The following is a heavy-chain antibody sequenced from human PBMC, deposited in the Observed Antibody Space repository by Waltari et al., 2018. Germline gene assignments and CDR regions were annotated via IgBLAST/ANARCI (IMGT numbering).Heavy chain of an antibody. V-gene: IGHV4-4*02. Sequence: QVQLQESGPGLVKPSGTLSLTCAASGGPISSSNSLRWIRRPPGKGLEWIGEIYHSGGTNHRPAIKSRVTISVDKSKNQFTLKLSAVAAADTAVYYCARDWFGGSYLHWGQGTLVTVSS. D-gene: IGHD1-26*01. CDR1: GGPISSSNS. CDR3: ARDWFGGSYLH. CDR2: IYHSGGT. J-gene: IGHJ4*02.